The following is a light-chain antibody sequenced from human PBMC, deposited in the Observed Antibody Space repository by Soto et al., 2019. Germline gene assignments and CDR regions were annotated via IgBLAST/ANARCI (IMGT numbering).Light chain of an antibody. CDR3: QQRATWPLT. CDR1: QSVGTY. J-gene: IGKJ4*01. Sequence: EIVLTQSPATLSLSPGERATLSCRASQSVGTYLAFYQHKPGQAPRLLISDASQRAPGIPARFSGSGSGPDFTLTISSLEPEDCSVYYCQQRATWPLTFGGGTKVEIK. CDR2: DAS. V-gene: IGKV3-11*01.